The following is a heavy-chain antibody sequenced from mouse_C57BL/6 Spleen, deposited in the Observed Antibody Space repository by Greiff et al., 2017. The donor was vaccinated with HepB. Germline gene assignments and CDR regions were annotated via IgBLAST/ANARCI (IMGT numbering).Heavy chain of an antibody. CDR1: GYTFTDYY. V-gene: IGHV1-26*01. CDR2: INPNNGGT. CDR3: EVGRDYFDY. J-gene: IGHJ2*01. Sequence: EVKLQQSGPELVKPGASVKISCKASGYTFTDYYMNWVKQSHGKSLEWIGDINPNNGGTSYNQKFKGKATLTVDKSSSTAYMELRSLTSEDSAVYYCEVGRDYFDYWGQGTTLTVSS.